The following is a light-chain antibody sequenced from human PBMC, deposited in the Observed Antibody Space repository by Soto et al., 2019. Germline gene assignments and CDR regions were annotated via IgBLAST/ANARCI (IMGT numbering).Light chain of an antibody. CDR1: QSVSSY. CDR2: DAS. CDR3: QQYDSSPRT. V-gene: IGKV3-20*01. J-gene: IGKJ1*01. Sequence: EIVLTQSPATLSLSPGERATLSCRASQSVSSYLAWYQQKPGQAPRLLIYDASNRATGIPDRFSGSGSGTDFTLTISRLEPEDFAVYCCQQYDSSPRTFGQGTKVDIK.